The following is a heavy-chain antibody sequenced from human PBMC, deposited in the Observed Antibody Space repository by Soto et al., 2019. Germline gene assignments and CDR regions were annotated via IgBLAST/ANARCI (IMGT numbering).Heavy chain of an antibody. V-gene: IGHV4-4*02. Sequence: KASETLSLTCAVSGGSISSSNWWSWVRQPPGKGLEWIGEIYHSGSTNYNPSLKSRVTISVDKSKNQFSLKLSSVTAADTAVYYCASTIFGVVIGAFDIWGQGTMVTVSS. CDR1: GGSISSSNW. J-gene: IGHJ3*02. CDR3: ASTIFGVVIGAFDI. D-gene: IGHD3-3*01. CDR2: IYHSGST.